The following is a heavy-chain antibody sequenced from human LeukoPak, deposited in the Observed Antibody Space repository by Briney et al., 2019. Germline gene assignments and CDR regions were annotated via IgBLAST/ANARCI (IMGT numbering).Heavy chain of an antibody. D-gene: IGHD6-19*01. Sequence: GGSLRLSCAASGFTFSSYEMNWVRQAPGKGLEWVSYISSSGSTIYYADSVKGRFTISRDNAKNSLYLQMNSLRAEDTAVYYCARILRRYSSGWYYAEGYYYYYYMDVWGKGTTVTVSS. CDR1: GFTFSSYE. V-gene: IGHV3-48*03. CDR2: ISSSGSTI. J-gene: IGHJ6*03. CDR3: ARILRRYSSGWYYAEGYYYYYYMDV.